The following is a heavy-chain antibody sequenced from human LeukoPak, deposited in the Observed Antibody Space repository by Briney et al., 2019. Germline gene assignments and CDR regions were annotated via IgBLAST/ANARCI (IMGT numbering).Heavy chain of an antibody. J-gene: IGHJ4*02. CDR1: GFTFSSYA. CDR2: ISGSGGST. D-gene: IGHD1-1*01. V-gene: IGHV3-23*01. CDR3: ARASNWNDADFEY. Sequence: GGSLRLSCVASGFTFSSYAMSWVRQAPGKGLEWVSVISGSGGSTYYADSVKGRFTISRDNAKKTLYLQMNSLRAEDTAVYYCARASNWNDADFEYWGQGTLVTVSS.